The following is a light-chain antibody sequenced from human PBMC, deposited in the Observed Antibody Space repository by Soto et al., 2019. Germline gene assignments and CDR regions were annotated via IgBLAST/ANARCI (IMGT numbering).Light chain of an antibody. V-gene: IGLV2-14*01. Sequence: QSVLTQPASVSGSPGQSIAISCTGTSSDVGGYSYVSWYQQQPGKAPKLVISDVSNRPSGVSDRFSGSKSGNTASLTISGLQTEDEADYYCASYTTITTYVFGTGTRSPS. J-gene: IGLJ1*01. CDR1: SSDVGGYSY. CDR3: ASYTTITTYV. CDR2: DVS.